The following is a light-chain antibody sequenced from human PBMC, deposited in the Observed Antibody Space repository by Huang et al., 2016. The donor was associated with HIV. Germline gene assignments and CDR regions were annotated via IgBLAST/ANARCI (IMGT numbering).Light chain of an antibody. CDR2: DAC. Sequence: DIQMTQSPSSLSASLGDKVTITCQASLDLNNYLNWYQQKPGKAPKLLISDACDLETGVPSRFSGSRSGTDFTLTVSSLQAEDIGTYYCQQYDSLPLTFGQGTNVEI. V-gene: IGKV1-33*01. J-gene: IGKJ1*01. CDR1: LDLNNY. CDR3: QQYDSLPLT.